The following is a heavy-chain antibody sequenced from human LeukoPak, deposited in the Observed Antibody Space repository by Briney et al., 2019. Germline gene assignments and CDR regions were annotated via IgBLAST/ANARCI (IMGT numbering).Heavy chain of an antibody. J-gene: IGHJ4*02. CDR3: ARDYYDSSGYTPDFGY. V-gene: IGHV1-2*02. CDR1: GYTFTGYY. CDR2: INPNSGGT. D-gene: IGHD3-22*01. Sequence: ASVKVSCKASGYTFTGYYMHWVRQAPGQGLEWMGWINPNSGGTNYAQKFQGRVTMTRDTSISTAYMELSRLRSDDTAVYYCARDYYDSSGYTPDFGYWGQGTLITVSS.